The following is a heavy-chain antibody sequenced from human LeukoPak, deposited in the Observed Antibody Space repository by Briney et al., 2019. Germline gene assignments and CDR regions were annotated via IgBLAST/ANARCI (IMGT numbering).Heavy chain of an antibody. J-gene: IGHJ6*03. CDR1: GFIFDDYA. CDR2: INTDGSST. Sequence: GGSLRLSCAVSGFIFDDYAMHWVRQAPGKGLVWVSCINTDGSSTSYADSVKGRFTISRDNAKNTLYLQMNSLRAEDTAVYYCAKTGYCSSTSCNPYYYYYYMDVWGKGTTVTVSS. V-gene: IGHV3-74*01. D-gene: IGHD2-2*01. CDR3: AKTGYCSSTSCNPYYYYYYMDV.